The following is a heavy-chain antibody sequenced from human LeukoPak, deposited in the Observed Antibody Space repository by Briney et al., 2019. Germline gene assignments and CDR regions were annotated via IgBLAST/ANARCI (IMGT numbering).Heavy chain of an antibody. D-gene: IGHD3-22*01. Sequence: SQTLSLTCTVSGGSISSGGYYWSWIRQHPGKGLEWIGYIYYSGSTYYNPSLKSRVTISVDTSKNQFSLKLSSVTAADTAVYYCARVFDDSSGYYYDEYFQHWGQGTLVTVSS. J-gene: IGHJ1*01. V-gene: IGHV4-31*03. CDR3: ARVFDDSSGYYYDEYFQH. CDR2: IYYSGST. CDR1: GGSISSGGYY.